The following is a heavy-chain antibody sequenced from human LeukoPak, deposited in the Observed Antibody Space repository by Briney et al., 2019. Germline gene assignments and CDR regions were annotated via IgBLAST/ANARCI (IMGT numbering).Heavy chain of an antibody. V-gene: IGHV4-59*01. CDR3: ARVGGSGILDYYYYGMDV. CDR1: GGSISSYY. D-gene: IGHD3-10*01. CDR2: IYYSGST. J-gene: IGHJ6*02. Sequence: SETLSLTCTVSGGSISSYYWSWIRQPPGKGLEWIGYIYYSGSTNYNPSLKSRVTISVDTSKNQFSLKLSSVTAADTAVYYCARVGGSGILDYYYYGMDVWGQGTTVTVSS.